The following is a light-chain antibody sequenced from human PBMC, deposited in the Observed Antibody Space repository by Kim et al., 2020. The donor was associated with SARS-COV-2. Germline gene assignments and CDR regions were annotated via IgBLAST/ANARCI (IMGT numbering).Light chain of an antibody. CDR1: HSLDRL. J-gene: IGKJ2*01. CDR3: QQYSHCPPYT. CDR2: GAS. V-gene: IGKV3-15*01. Sequence: VSPRHTVPLSFSSSHSLDRLLALYPQKPGPAPRLLIYGASTRATDIPARFSGSGSGTEFPLIIRSLQSEDFAVYYCQQYSHCPPYTFGQGPKLEI.